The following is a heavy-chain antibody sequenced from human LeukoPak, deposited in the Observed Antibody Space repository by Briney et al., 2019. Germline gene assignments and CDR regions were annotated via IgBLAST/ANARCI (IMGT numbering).Heavy chain of an antibody. CDR3: ARDQDGSTWYSFDF. D-gene: IGHD6-6*01. CDR2: ISGSSSYI. CDR1: GFTFNSYS. V-gene: IGHV3-21*01. Sequence: VGSLRLSRTASGFTFNSYSMNWVRQTPGKGLEWVSSISGSSSYIHYADSVKGRFTISRDNAKNSLYLQMSSLRAEDTAVYYCARDQDGSTWYSFDFWGQGTLVTVSS. J-gene: IGHJ4*02.